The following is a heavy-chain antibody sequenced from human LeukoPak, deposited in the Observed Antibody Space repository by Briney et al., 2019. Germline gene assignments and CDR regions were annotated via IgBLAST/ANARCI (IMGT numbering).Heavy chain of an antibody. CDR1: GYTLTELS. D-gene: IGHD6-19*01. V-gene: IGHV1-24*01. Sequence: ASVKVSCKVSGYTLTELSMHWVRQAPGKGLEWMGGFDPEDGETIYAQKFQGRVTMTEDTSTDTAYMELSSLRSEDTAVYYCATLAVAPGDDDYWGQGTPVTVSS. J-gene: IGHJ4*02. CDR2: FDPEDGET. CDR3: ATLAVAPGDDDY.